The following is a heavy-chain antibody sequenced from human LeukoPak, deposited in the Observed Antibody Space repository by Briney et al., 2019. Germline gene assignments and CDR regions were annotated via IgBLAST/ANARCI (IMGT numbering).Heavy chain of an antibody. CDR2: ISGSGGST. J-gene: IGHJ3*02. V-gene: IGHV3-23*01. CDR1: GFTFGDYA. Sequence: TGGSLRLSCTASGFTFGDYAMSWVRQAPGKGLEWVSAISGSGGSTYYADSVKGRFTISRDNSKNTLYLQMNSLRAEDTAVYYCAKVVVGAHQGGAFDIWGQGTMVTVSS. CDR3: AKVVVGAHQGGAFDI. D-gene: IGHD1-26*01.